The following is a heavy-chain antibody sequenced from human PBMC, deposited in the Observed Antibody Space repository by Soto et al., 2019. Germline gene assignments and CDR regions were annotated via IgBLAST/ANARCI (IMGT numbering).Heavy chain of an antibody. Sequence: QVQLVESGGGVVQPGRSLRLSCAASGFTFSSYAMHWVRQAPGKGREWVAVISYDGSNKYYADSVKGRFTISRDNSKNTLYLQMNSLRAEDPAVYYCARARGYSDGYVDYWCQGTLVTVSS. CDR1: GFTFSSYA. D-gene: IGHD5-18*01. CDR2: ISYDGSNK. V-gene: IGHV3-30-3*01. J-gene: IGHJ4*02. CDR3: ARARGYSDGYVDY.